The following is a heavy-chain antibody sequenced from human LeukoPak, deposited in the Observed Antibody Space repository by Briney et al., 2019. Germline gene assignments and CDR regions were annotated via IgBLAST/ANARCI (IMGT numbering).Heavy chain of an antibody. J-gene: IGHJ4*02. CDR2: ISVSGGST. Sequence: GGSLRLSCAASGFIFSSYAMSRVRQAPGKGLEWVSTISVSGGSTYYADSVKGRFTISRDNSKNTLYLQMNSLRAEDTAVYYCARYYYDSSGYYYFDYWGQGTLVTVSS. CDR1: GFIFSSYA. D-gene: IGHD3-22*01. CDR3: ARYYYDSSGYYYFDY. V-gene: IGHV3-23*01.